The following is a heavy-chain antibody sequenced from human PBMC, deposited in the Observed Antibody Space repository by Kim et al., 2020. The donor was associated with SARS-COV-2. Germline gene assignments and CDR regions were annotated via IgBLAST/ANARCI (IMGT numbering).Heavy chain of an antibody. V-gene: IGHV3-30*04. CDR2: ISYDGSNK. CDR3: ARRHWDY. Sequence: GGSLRLSCAASGFTFSSYAMHWVRQAPGKGLEWVAVISYDGSNKYYADSVKGRFTISRDNSKNTLYLQMNSLRAEDTAVYYCARRHWDYWGQGTLVTVSS. J-gene: IGHJ4*02. CDR1: GFTFSSYA. D-gene: IGHD1-1*01.